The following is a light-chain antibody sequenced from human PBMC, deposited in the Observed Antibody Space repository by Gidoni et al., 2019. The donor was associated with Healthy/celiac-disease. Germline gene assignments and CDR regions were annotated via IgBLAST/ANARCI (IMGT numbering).Light chain of an antibody. V-gene: IGKV1-5*03. Sequence: DIQMTQSPSTLSASVGDRVTITCRASQSISSWLAWYQQKPGNAPKLLIYKESSLESGVPSRFSGSGSGTEFTLTISSLQPDDFATYYCQQLWTFGQGTKVEIK. CDR1: QSISSW. CDR2: KES. J-gene: IGKJ1*01. CDR3: QQLWT.